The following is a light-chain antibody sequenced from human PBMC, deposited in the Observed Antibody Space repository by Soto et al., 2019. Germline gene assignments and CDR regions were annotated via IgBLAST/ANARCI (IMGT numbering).Light chain of an antibody. CDR1: QSVNSS. V-gene: IGKV3D-15*01. CDR2: GAS. Sequence: EIVLTQSPATLSLSPGERATLSCRASQSVNSSLAWYQQKPGQAPRLLIYGASTRATGIPARFSGSGSGTEFTLTISSLQPEDFAVYYCQQYDSSPLTFGQGTKVDIK. CDR3: QQYDSSPLT. J-gene: IGKJ1*01.